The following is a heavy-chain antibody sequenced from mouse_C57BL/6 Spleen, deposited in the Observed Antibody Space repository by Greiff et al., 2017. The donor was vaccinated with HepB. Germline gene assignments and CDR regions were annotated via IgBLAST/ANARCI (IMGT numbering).Heavy chain of an antibody. CDR1: GYTFTSYW. J-gene: IGHJ4*01. CDR2: IYPSDSET. Sequence: QVQLQQPGAELVRPGSSVKLSCKASGYTFTSYWMDWVKQRPGQGLEWIGNIYPSDSETHYNQKFKDKATLTVDKSSSTAYMQLSSLTSKDSAVYYCASNYDAMDYWGQGTSVTVSS. CDR3: ASNYDAMDY. V-gene: IGHV1-61*01.